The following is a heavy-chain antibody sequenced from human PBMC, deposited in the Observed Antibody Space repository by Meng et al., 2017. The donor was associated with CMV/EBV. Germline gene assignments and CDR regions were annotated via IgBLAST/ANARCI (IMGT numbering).Heavy chain of an antibody. J-gene: IGHJ5*02. V-gene: IGHV3-21*01. Sequence: GESLKISCAASGFTFSSYSMNWVRQAPGKGLEWVSSISSSSSYIYYADSVNSRFTISRDNAKNSLYLQMNSLRAEDTAVYYCARDLELRPWFDPWGQGTLVTVSS. CDR2: ISSSSSYI. CDR1: GFTFSSYS. CDR3: ARDLELRPWFDP. D-gene: IGHD1-7*01.